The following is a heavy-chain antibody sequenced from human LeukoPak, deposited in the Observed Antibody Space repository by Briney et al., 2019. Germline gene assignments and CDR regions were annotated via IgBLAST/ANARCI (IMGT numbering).Heavy chain of an antibody. CDR2: ISAYNGKT. V-gene: IGHV1-18*01. D-gene: IGHD2-8*01. CDR1: GYTFTSYG. CDR3: ARDLFSIVLMGRYYYYGMDV. J-gene: IGHJ6*02. Sequence: ASVTVSFKCSGYTFTSYGISWVRQAPAQGLGWVGWISAYNGKTNYVQKLQGRVTMTTDTSTSTAYMELRSLRSDDTAVYYCARDLFSIVLMGRYYYYGMDVWGQGTTVTVSS.